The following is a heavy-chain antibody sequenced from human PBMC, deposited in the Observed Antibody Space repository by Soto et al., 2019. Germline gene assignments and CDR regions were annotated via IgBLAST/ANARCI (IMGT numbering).Heavy chain of an antibody. J-gene: IGHJ4*02. V-gene: IGHV4-39*07. CDR2: IYYSGST. CDR3: ARLVDIVVVPAAYFDY. Sequence: SETLSLTCTVSGGSISSSSYYWGWIRQPPGKGLEWIGSIYYSGSTYYNPSLKSRVTISVDTSKNQFSLKLSSVTAADTAVYYCARLVDIVVVPAAYFDYWGQGTLVTVSS. D-gene: IGHD2-2*03. CDR1: GGSISSSSYY.